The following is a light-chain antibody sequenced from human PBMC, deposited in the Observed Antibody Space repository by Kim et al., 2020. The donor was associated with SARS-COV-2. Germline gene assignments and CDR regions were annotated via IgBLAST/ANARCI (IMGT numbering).Light chain of an antibody. CDR1: QSLSDN. CDR2: GAF. CDR3: QQYINWPLT. Sequence: EVVMTQSPATLSVSLGERVTLSCRASQSLSDNLAWYQQKPGQAPRLLIYGAFTRATDIPDRFSGSGSGAEFTLTISSLQSEDYAVYYCQQYINWPLTFGGGTKVDIK. V-gene: IGKV3-15*01. J-gene: IGKJ4*01.